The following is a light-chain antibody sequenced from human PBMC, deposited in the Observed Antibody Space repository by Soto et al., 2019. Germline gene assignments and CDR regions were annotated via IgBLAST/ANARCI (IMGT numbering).Light chain of an antibody. J-gene: IGKJ2*01. Sequence: EIVLTQSPGTLSLSPGERATLSCRASQSVSSSYLAWYQQKPGQAPRLLIYGASSRATGIPDRFSGSWSGTDFTLTIIRLEPEDVAVYYCQQYGSSPPYTFGQGTKLEIK. CDR1: QSVSSSY. V-gene: IGKV3-20*01. CDR2: GAS. CDR3: QQYGSSPPYT.